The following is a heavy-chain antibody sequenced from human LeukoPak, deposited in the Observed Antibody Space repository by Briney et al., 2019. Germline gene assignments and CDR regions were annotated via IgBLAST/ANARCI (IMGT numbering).Heavy chain of an antibody. D-gene: IGHD6-19*01. Sequence: KPSETLSLTCTVSGGSINNSYWSWIRQPPGKGLEWLGFIYLSGSTNYNPSLKSRGTISVDTSKNQFSLKLNSVTAADTAVYYCARHHLAGDLGYSSGWFLDWGQGTLVTVSS. CDR1: GGSINNSY. J-gene: IGHJ4*02. CDR2: IYLSGST. CDR3: ARHHLAGDLGYSSGWFLD. V-gene: IGHV4-59*08.